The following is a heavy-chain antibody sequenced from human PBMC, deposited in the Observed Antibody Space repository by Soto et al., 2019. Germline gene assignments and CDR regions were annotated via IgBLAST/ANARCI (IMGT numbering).Heavy chain of an antibody. CDR1: GFTFSSYA. J-gene: IGHJ5*02. V-gene: IGHV3-23*01. CDR2: ISGSGGST. D-gene: IGHD2-2*01. CDR3: AKNPIPAPSPQYNWFDP. Sequence: PGGSLRLSCAASGFTFSSYAMSWVRQAPGKGLEWVSAISGSGGSTYYADSVKGRFTISRDNSKNTLYLQMNSLRAEDTAVYYCAKNPIPAPSPQYNWFDPWGQGTMVTVSS.